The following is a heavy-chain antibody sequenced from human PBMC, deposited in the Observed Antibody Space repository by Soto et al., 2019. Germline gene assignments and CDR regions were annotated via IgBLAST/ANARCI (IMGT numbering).Heavy chain of an antibody. J-gene: IGHJ5*02. CDR2: IYYSGST. CDR1: GGSISSYY. CDR3: PRDLRFLEGQNWFDP. V-gene: IGHV4-30-4*08. D-gene: IGHD3-3*01. Sequence: SETLSLTCTVSGGSISSYYWSWIRQPPGKGLEWIGYIYYSGSTYYNPSLKSRVTISVDTSKNQFSLKLSSVTAADTAVYYCPRDLRFLEGQNWFDPWGQGTLDTVSS.